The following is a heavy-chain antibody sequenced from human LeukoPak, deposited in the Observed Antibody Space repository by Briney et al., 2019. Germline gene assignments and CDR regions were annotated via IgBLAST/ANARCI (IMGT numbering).Heavy chain of an antibody. V-gene: IGHV4-4*07. CDR3: ARGGRWFDP. CDR1: GGAITSYY. Sequence: SETLSLTCSVSGGAITSYYWSWILQTAGKGLEWIGRTSTSGSTNFNPSLKSRVTMSIDTSKNQFSLKVTSVTAADTAVYYCARGGRWFDPWGQGTLVTVSS. J-gene: IGHJ5*02. CDR2: TSTSGST.